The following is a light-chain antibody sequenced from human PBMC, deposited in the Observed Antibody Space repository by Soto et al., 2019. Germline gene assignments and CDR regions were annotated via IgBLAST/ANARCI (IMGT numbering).Light chain of an antibody. V-gene: IGKV3-15*01. CDR2: GAS. CDR1: QSVSSN. Sequence: EIVMTQSPATLSVSPGERATLSCRARQSVSSNLAWYQQKPGQAPRLLIYGASTRATGIPARFSGSGSGTEFTLTISSLQSEDFAVYYCQQYSNWRSFGQGTKVDIK. J-gene: IGKJ1*01. CDR3: QQYSNWRS.